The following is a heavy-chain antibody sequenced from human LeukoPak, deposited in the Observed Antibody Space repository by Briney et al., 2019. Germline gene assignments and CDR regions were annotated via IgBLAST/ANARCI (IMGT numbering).Heavy chain of an antibody. V-gene: IGHV3-7*01. CDR2: IKQDESEK. CDR1: GFSSGHYW. J-gene: IGHJ3*02. CDR3: ARDRKQGAFDI. Sequence: GGSLRLSCAASGFSSGHYWMSWVRQTPGMGLEWVANIKQDESEKYYMDSVKGRFIISRDNAKNSLYLQMNSLRAEDTAVYYCARDRKQGAFDIWGQGTMVTVPS.